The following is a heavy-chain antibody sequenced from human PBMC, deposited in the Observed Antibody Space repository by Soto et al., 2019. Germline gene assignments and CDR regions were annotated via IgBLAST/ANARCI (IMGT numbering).Heavy chain of an antibody. Sequence: QVQVVQSGPEVKKPGTSVRVSCKTSGFTFRNSAVQWVRQARGQGLEWIGWIIVGSGQTNYLKELQDRITITRDTSTSTAYMELGSLRSEDTAVYYCAAEVYSGGEGGNCCHFDHWGQGALVTVSS. V-gene: IGHV1-58*01. CDR2: IIVGSGQT. CDR1: GFTFRNSA. CDR3: AAEVYSGGEGGNCCHFDH. D-gene: IGHD2-21*01. J-gene: IGHJ4*02.